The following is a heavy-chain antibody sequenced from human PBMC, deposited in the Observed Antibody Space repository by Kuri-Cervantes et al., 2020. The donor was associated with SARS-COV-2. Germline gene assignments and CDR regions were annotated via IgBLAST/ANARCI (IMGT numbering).Heavy chain of an antibody. CDR1: GGSISSHY. CDR3: ARGYGSTFMDV. Sequence: GSLRLSCTVSGGSISSHYWSWIRQPPGKGLEWIGYIYYSGSTNYNPSLKSRVTISVDTSKNQFSLKLSSVTAADTAVCYCARGYGSTFMDVWGKGTTVTVSS. CDR2: IYYSGST. J-gene: IGHJ6*03. V-gene: IGHV4-59*11. D-gene: IGHD2-2*01.